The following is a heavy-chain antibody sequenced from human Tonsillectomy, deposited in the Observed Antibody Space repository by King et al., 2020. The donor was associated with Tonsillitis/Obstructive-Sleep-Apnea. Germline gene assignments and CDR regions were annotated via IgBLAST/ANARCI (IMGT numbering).Heavy chain of an antibody. Sequence: QLVQSGGGVVQPERSLRLSCAASGFTFSSYVMHWVRQAPGKGLEWVAVISYDGSNKYYADSVKGRFTISRDNSKNTLYLQMNSLRTEDTAVYYCARRDDFWSGYSRYYMDVWGKGTTVTVSS. D-gene: IGHD3-3*01. CDR2: ISYDGSNK. J-gene: IGHJ6*03. V-gene: IGHV3-30*04. CDR3: ARRDDFWSGYSRYYMDV. CDR1: GFTFSSYV.